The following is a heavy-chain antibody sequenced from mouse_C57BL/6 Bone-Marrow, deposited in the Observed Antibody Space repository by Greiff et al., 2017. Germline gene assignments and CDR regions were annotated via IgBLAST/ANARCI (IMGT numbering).Heavy chain of an antibody. D-gene: IGHD1-1*01. Sequence: VQLQQSGAELVRPGASVKLSCTASGFNIKDDYMHWVKQRPEQGLEWIGWIDPENGDTEYASKFQGKATITADTSSNTAYLQLSSLTSEDTAVYYCTYYYGPFAYWCQGTLVTVSA. V-gene: IGHV14-4*01. CDR3: TYYYGPFAY. CDR2: IDPENGDT. CDR1: GFNIKDDY. J-gene: IGHJ3*01.